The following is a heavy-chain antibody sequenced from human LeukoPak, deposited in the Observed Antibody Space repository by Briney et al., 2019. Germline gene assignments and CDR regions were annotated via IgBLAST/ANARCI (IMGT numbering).Heavy chain of an antibody. CDR3: ARDYYGSGSYYGY. J-gene: IGHJ4*02. CDR2: IYPGDSDT. CDR1: GYSFTTYW. Sequence: GESLKISCEGSGYSFTTYWIGWVRQMPGKGLEWMGIIYPGDSDTRYSPSFQGQVTISADKSISTAYLQWSSLKASDTAMYYCARDYYGSGSYYGYWGQGTLVTVSS. D-gene: IGHD3-10*01. V-gene: IGHV5-51*01.